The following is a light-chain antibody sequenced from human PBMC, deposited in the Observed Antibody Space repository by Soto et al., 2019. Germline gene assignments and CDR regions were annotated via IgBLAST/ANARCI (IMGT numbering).Light chain of an antibody. Sequence: QSALTQPASVSGSPGQSITISCTGTSSDVGGYNFVTWYQQHPGEAPKLMIHDVSGRASGVPNRFSGSKSGTTASLTISGLQAEDEADYYCCSYASSTSYVFGTGTKVTVL. CDR2: DVS. CDR1: SSDVGGYNF. J-gene: IGLJ1*01. V-gene: IGLV2-14*03. CDR3: CSYASSTSYV.